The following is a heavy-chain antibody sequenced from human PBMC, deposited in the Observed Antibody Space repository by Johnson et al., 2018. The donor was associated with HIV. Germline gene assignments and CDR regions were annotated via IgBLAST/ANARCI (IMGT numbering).Heavy chain of an antibody. CDR3: AREPVAGPGRNAFDI. V-gene: IGHV3-20*04. CDR2: ISWNGGNT. CDR1: GFTFDDYG. J-gene: IGHJ3*02. D-gene: IGHD6-19*01. Sequence: VTLVESGGGVVQPGGSLRLSCAASGFTFDDYGMSWVRQAPGKGLEWVSGISWNGGNTDYADSVKGRFTISRDNAKNSLYLQMNSLRAEDTALYFCAREPVAGPGRNAFDIWGQGTMVTVSS.